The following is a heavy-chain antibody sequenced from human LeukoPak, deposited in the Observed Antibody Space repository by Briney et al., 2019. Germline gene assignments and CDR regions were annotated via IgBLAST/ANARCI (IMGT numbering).Heavy chain of an antibody. J-gene: IGHJ4*02. Sequence: PGGSLRLSCAASGFTFSNAWMNWVRQAPGKGLEWVGRIKSKTDGGTTDYAAPVKGRFTISRDDSKNTLYLQMNSLKTEDTAVYYCTTGIAVAGSPAFDYWGQGTLVTVSS. CDR3: TTGIAVAGSPAFDY. CDR1: GFTFSNAW. V-gene: IGHV3-15*07. D-gene: IGHD6-19*01. CDR2: IKSKTDGGTT.